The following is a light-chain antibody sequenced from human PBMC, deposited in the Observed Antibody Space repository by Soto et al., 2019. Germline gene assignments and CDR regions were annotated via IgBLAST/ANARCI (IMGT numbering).Light chain of an antibody. J-gene: IGKJ1*01. CDR2: DAS. V-gene: IGKV1-5*01. Sequence: DIQMTQSPSTLSASVGDRVTITCRASQSISSWLAWYQQKPGKAPKLLIYDASSLESGVPSRFSGSGSGTEFTLTISRLQPDDFACYYWQQYNSYWTFGQGTKVEIK. CDR3: QQYNSYWT. CDR1: QSISSW.